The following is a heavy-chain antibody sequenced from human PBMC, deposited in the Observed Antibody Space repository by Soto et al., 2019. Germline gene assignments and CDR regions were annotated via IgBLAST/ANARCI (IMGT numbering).Heavy chain of an antibody. V-gene: IGHV3-21*01. CDR1: GFTFSSYS. J-gene: IGHJ6*02. CDR2: ISSSSSYI. Sequence: EVQLVESGGGLVKPGGSLRLSCAASGFTFSSYSMNWVRQAPGTGLEWVSSISSSSSYIYYADSVKGRFTISRDNAKNSLYLQMNSLRAEDTAVYYCARLGRSWYLGGVNYGMDVWGQGTTVTVSS. CDR3: ARLGRSWYLGGVNYGMDV. D-gene: IGHD6-13*01.